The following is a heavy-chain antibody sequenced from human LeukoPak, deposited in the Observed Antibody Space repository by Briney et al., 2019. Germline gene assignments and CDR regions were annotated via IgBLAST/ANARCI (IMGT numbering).Heavy chain of an antibody. V-gene: IGHV1-2*02. J-gene: IGHJ6*03. Sequence: ASVKVSCKASGYTFTGYYMHWVRQAPGQGLEWMGWINPNSGGTNYAQKFQGRVTMTRDTSISTAYMELSRLRSDDTAVYYCARDPGIAAAGRDKYYYYYYMDVWGKGTTVTISS. CDR1: GYTFTGYY. D-gene: IGHD6-13*01. CDR2: INPNSGGT. CDR3: ARDPGIAAAGRDKYYYYYYMDV.